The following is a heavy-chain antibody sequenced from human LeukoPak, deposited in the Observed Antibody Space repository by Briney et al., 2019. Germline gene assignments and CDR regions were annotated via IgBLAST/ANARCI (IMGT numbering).Heavy chain of an antibody. CDR1: GYTFTSYG. J-gene: IGHJ6*02. V-gene: IGHV1-69*13. CDR2: IIPIFGTA. CDR3: ARDDRLGTVTTYYYGMDV. D-gene: IGHD4-17*01. Sequence: SVKVSCKASGYTFTSYGISWVRQAPGQGLEWMGGIIPIFGTANYAQKFQGRVTITADESTSTAYMELSSLRSEDTAVYYCARDDRLGTVTTYYYGMDVWGQGTTVTVSS.